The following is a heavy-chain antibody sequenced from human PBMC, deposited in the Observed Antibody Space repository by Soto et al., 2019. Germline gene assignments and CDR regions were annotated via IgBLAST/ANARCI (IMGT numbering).Heavy chain of an antibody. CDR2: ISGHEGKT. Sequence: QVQLVQSGAEVKKPGASVKVSCKASGYRFTNHGISWVRQAPGQGLEWMGWISGHEGKTKYARKFQGRVTMTTDTSTSTAYMEMNSLRYDDTAVYYGERDFYPLAYYFALWGQGTLFTFSS. CDR3: ERDFYPLAYYFAL. J-gene: IGHJ4*02. V-gene: IGHV1-18*01. CDR1: GYRFTNHG.